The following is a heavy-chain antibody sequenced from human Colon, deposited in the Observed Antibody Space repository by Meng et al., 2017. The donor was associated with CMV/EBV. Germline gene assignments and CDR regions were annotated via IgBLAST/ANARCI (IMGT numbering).Heavy chain of an antibody. D-gene: IGHD3-10*02. Sequence: SETLSLTCTVSGGSISSSSYYWGWIRQPPGKGLEWIGSIYYSGSTYYNPSLKSRVTISVDTSKNQFSLKLSSVTAADTAVYYCASKRITIFPHWFDPWGQGTLVTVSS. CDR1: GGSISSSSYY. J-gene: IGHJ5*02. V-gene: IGHV4-39*01. CDR3: ASKRITIFPHWFDP. CDR2: IYYSGST.